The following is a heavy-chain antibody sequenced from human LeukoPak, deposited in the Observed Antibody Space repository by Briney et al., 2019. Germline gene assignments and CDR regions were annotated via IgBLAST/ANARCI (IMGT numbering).Heavy chain of an antibody. Sequence: GRSLRLSCAASGFTFSSYGMHWVRQAPGKGLEWAAVISYDGSNKYYADSVKGRFTISRDNSKNTLYLQMNSLRAEDTAVYYCAKDLSAAGGTTNWGGFYYYYYYGMDVWGQGTTVTVSS. CDR1: GFTFSSYG. D-gene: IGHD6-13*01. J-gene: IGHJ6*02. CDR2: ISYDGSNK. V-gene: IGHV3-30*18. CDR3: AKDLSAAGGTTNWGGFYYYYYYGMDV.